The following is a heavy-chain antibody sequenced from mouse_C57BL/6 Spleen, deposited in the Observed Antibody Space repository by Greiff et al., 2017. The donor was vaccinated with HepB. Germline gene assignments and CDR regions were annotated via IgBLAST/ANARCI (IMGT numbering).Heavy chain of an antibody. Sequence: EVQLQQSGPELVKPGASVKISCKASGYTFTDYYMNWVKQSHGKSLEWIGDINPNNGGTSYNQKFKGKATLTVDKSSSTAYMELRSLTSEDSAVYYCASSNQFAYWGQGTLVTVSA. J-gene: IGHJ3*01. CDR1: GYTFTDYY. CDR3: ASSNQFAY. D-gene: IGHD2-5*01. V-gene: IGHV1-26*01. CDR2: INPNNGGT.